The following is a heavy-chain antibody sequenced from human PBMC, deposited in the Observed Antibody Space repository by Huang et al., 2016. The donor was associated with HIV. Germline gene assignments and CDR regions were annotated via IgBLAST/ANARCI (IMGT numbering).Heavy chain of an antibody. CDR1: GFAFSSFA. Sequence: QVQLVASGGGVVQPGRSLRLSCAASGFAFSSFAMHWIRQAPGKGLQWLAVISTDGTIKNYADSVRGRFTISRDNSKGTVYLQMNSLRPEDTAVYSCARTGSYYYGSGIYHFGDYWGQGTLVTVSS. D-gene: IGHD3-10*01. V-gene: IGHV3-30*01. J-gene: IGHJ4*02. CDR2: ISTDGTIK. CDR3: ARTGSYYYGSGIYHFGDY.